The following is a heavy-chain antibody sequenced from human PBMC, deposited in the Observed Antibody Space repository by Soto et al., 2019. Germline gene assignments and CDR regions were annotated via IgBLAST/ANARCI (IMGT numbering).Heavy chain of an antibody. CDR1: GGSISSSYW. CDR3: ARYIAASGTYYFDY. D-gene: IGHD6-13*01. CDR2: IYHSGSA. Sequence: QVELQESGPGLVKPSGTLSLTCAVSGGSISSSYWWSWVRQPPGKGLEWIGEIYHSGSANYNPSPKSRVTIXVXNXXNQFSLKLSSVTAADTAVYYCARYIAASGTYYFDYWGQGTLVTVSS. J-gene: IGHJ4*02. V-gene: IGHV4-4*02.